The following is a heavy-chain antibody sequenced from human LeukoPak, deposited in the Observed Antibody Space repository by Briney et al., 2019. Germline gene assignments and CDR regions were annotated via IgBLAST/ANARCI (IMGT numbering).Heavy chain of an antibody. CDR1: GFSFSGYG. V-gene: IGHV3-30*18. Sequence: GRSLRLSCAASGFSFSGYGIHWVRQAPGKGLEWVAFISYHRTNKYYADSVKGRFTISRDNSMDTLYLQMNSLRPEDTAVYYCAKDWRWELPIYGFNVWGQGTMVTVSS. D-gene: IGHD1-26*01. J-gene: IGHJ3*01. CDR2: ISYHRTNK. CDR3: AKDWRWELPIYGFNV.